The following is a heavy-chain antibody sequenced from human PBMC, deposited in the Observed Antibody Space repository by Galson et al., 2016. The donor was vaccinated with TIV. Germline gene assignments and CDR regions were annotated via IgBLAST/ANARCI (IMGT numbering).Heavy chain of an antibody. J-gene: IGHJ5*02. D-gene: IGHD1-26*01. CDR2: VYKTGST. CDR3: ARDEGGVYGGSNYLGWFDP. Sequence: SETLSLTCTVSNYAISNNYYWGRIRQPPGKGLEWIGSVYKTGSTYYNPSLARRVAISLDKSKNQFSLRLYSVTAADTAVYYCARDEGGVYGGSNYLGWFDPWGQGTLVAVSS. CDR1: NYAISNNYY. V-gene: IGHV4-38-2*02.